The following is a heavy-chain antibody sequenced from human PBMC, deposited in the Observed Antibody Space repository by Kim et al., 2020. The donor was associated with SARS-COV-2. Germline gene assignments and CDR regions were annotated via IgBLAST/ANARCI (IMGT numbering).Heavy chain of an antibody. D-gene: IGHD1-26*01. CDR3: ARLRSGVGWFYP. J-gene: IGHJ5*02. V-gene: IGHV4-39*02. CDR1: GGSINNSSYY. CDR2: VYYSGTT. Sequence: SETLSLTCTVSGGSINNSSYYWGWIRQAPGKGLEWIGSVYYSGTTYYTPSLKSRVTISVDTSNNHFTLKLSSVIAADTAVYYCARLRSGVGWFYPWGQG.